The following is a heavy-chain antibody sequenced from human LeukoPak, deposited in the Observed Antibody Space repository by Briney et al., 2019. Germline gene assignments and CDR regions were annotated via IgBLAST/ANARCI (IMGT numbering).Heavy chain of an antibody. J-gene: IGHJ6*03. CDR3: ARVSSKATVRGLITKKNYYYYYMDV. V-gene: IGHV3-7*01. CDR2: VKQDGSEK. D-gene: IGHD3-10*01. Sequence: GGSLRLSCAASGFTFSSYWMSWVRQAPGKGLEWVANVKQDGSEKYYVDSVKGRFTISRDNAKNSLYLQMNSLRAEDTAVYYCARVSSKATVRGLITKKNYYYYYMDVWGKGTTVTISS. CDR1: GFTFSSYW.